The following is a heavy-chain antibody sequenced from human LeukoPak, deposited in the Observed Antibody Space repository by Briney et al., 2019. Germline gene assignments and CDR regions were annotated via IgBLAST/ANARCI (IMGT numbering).Heavy chain of an antibody. Sequence: GGSLRLSCAASGFTFSSYGMHWVRQAPGKGLEWVALIWSDGSNKYYADSVKGRFTISRDISQNTLYLQMNSLRAEDTAVYYCARDQGRGDYGEWYFDLWGRGTLVTVSS. D-gene: IGHD4-17*01. CDR2: IWSDGSNK. V-gene: IGHV3-33*01. J-gene: IGHJ2*01. CDR1: GFTFSSYG. CDR3: ARDQGRGDYGEWYFDL.